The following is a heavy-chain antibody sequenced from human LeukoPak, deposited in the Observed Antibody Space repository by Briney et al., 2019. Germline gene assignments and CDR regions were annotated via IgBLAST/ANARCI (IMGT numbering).Heavy chain of an antibody. Sequence: ASVKVSCKASVYTFTSYDINWVRQATGQGLEWMGWMNPNSGNTGYAQKFQGRVTMTRNTSISTAYMELSSLRSEDTAVYYCAREGWDSSSWYYYYYYMDVWGKGTTVTISS. D-gene: IGHD6-13*01. CDR2: MNPNSGNT. J-gene: IGHJ6*03. CDR1: VYTFTSYD. V-gene: IGHV1-8*01. CDR3: AREGWDSSSWYYYYYYMDV.